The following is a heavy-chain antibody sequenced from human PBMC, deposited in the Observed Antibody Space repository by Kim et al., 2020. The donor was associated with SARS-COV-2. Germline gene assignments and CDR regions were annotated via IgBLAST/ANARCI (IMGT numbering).Heavy chain of an antibody. Sequence: SETLSLTCTVSGGSISSYYWSWIRQPPGKGLEWIGYIYYSGSTNYNPSLKSRVTISVDTSKNQFSLKLSSVTAADTAVYYCASDQGYCSGGSCYGFDYWGERALVTVSS. CDR2: IYYSGST. J-gene: IGHJ4*02. V-gene: IGHV4-59*01. CDR1: GGSISSYY. CDR3: ASDQGYCSGGSCYGFDY. D-gene: IGHD2-15*01.